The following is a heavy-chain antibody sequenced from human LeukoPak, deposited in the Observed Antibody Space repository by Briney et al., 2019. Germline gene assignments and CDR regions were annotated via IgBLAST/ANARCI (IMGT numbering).Heavy chain of an antibody. V-gene: IGHV1-18*01. CDR2: ISAYNGNT. Sequence: VSVKVSCKASGYTFTSYGISWVRQAPGQGLEWMGWISAYNGNTNYAQKLQGRVTMTTDTSTSTAYMELRSLRSDDTAVYYCARDGVVPAAKNWFDPWGQETLVTVSS. CDR3: ARDGVVPAAKNWFDP. D-gene: IGHD2-2*01. CDR1: GYTFTSYG. J-gene: IGHJ5*02.